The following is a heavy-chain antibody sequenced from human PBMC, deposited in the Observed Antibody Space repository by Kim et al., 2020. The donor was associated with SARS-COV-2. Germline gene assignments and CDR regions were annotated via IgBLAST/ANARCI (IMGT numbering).Heavy chain of an antibody. Sequence: YADSVKGRFTISRDNSKNTLYLQMNSLRAEDTAVYYCAKGGRVLWFGESDWGQGTLVTVSS. D-gene: IGHD3-10*01. CDR3: AKGGRVLWFGESD. V-gene: IGHV3-23*01. J-gene: IGHJ4*02.